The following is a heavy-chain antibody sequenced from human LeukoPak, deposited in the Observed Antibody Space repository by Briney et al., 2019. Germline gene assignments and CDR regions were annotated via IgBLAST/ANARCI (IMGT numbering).Heavy chain of an antibody. CDR2: ISGSGGST. J-gene: IGHJ5*02. CDR3: AKDYDKGSSRHRWFDP. CDR1: GFTFSSYA. V-gene: IGHV3-23*01. Sequence: GGSLRLSCAASGFTFSSYAMSWVRQAPGKGLEWVSAISGSGGSTYYADSVKGRFTISRDNSKNTLYLQMNSLRAEDTAVYYCAKDYDKGSSRHRWFDPWGQGTLVTVPS. D-gene: IGHD6-13*01.